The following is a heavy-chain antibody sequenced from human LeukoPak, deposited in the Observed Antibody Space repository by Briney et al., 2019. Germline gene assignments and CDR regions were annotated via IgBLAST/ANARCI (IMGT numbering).Heavy chain of an antibody. V-gene: IGHV3-48*01. D-gene: IGHD3-22*01. Sequence: PGGSLRLSCAASGFTFSSYSMNWVRQAPGKGLEWVSYISSSSSTIYCADSVKGRFTISRDNSKNTLYLQMNSLRAEDTAVYYCAKETGLLPSVSYYYGMDVWGQGTTVTVSS. J-gene: IGHJ6*02. CDR3: AKETGLLPSVSYYYGMDV. CDR2: ISSSSSTI. CDR1: GFTFSSYS.